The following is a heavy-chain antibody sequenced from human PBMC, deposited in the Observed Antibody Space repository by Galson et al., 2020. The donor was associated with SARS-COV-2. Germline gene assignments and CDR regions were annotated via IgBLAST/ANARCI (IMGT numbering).Heavy chain of an antibody. V-gene: IGHV3-48*02. Sequence: GESLKISCAASGFTFSSYSMNWVRQAPGKGLEWVSYISSSSSTLYYADSVKGRFTISRDNAKNSLYLQMNSLRDEDTAVYYCASTSPWFDPWGQGTLVTVSS. CDR1: GFTFSSYS. CDR3: ASTSPWFDP. CDR2: ISSSSSTL. J-gene: IGHJ5*02.